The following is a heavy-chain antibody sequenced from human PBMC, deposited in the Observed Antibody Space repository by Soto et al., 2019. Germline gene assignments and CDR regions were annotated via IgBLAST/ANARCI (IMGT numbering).Heavy chain of an antibody. CDR1: GGSISSYY. J-gene: IGHJ2*01. Sequence: SETLSLTCTVSGGSISSYYWSWIRQPPGRGLEWIGYIYYSGSTNYNPSLKSRVTISVDTSKNQFSLKLSSVTAADTAVYYCARFNWYFDLWGRGTLVTVSS. CDR3: ARFNWYFDL. CDR2: IYYSGST. V-gene: IGHV4-59*08.